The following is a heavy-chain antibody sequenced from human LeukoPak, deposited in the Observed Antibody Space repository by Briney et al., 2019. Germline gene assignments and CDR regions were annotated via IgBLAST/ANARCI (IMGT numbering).Heavy chain of an antibody. CDR1: GFTFSSYA. V-gene: IGHV3-23*01. CDR3: AKDGSGGIVVVPAGDY. J-gene: IGHJ4*02. CDR2: ISGSGGST. Sequence: EGSLRLSCAASGFTFSSYAMSWVRQAPGKGLEWVSAISGSGGSTYYADSVKGRFTISRDNSKNTLYLQMNSLRAEDTAVYYCAKDGSGGIVVVPAGDYWGQGTLVTVSS. D-gene: IGHD2-2*01.